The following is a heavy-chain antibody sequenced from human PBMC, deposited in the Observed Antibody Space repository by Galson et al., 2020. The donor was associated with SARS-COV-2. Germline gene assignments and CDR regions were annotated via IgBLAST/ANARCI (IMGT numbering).Heavy chain of an antibody. V-gene: IGHV3-30*04. CDR3: ASGLLLEFDY. D-gene: IGHD2-15*01. J-gene: IGHJ4*02. CDR1: GITFSSYS. CDR2: ISYDGSNK. Sequence: GESLKISCAASGITFSSYSMHWVRQAPGKGLEWVAVISYDGSNKYYADSVKGRFTISRDNSKNTLYLQMNSLRAEDTAVYYCASGLLLEFDYWGQGTLVTVSS.